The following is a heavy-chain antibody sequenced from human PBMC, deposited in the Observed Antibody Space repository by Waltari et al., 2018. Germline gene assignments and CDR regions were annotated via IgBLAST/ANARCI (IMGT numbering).Heavy chain of an antibody. Sequence: QVQLQESGPGLVKPSETLSLTCAVSGYSISSGYYWGWIRQPPGKGLEWIGSIYHSGSTYYIPSLKSRVTISVDTSKNQFSRKLSSVTAADTAVYYCARESEQTGTAHPSDYWGQGTLVTVSS. CDR2: IYHSGST. CDR3: ARESEQTGTAHPSDY. CDR1: GYSISSGYY. V-gene: IGHV4-38-2*02. D-gene: IGHD1-1*01. J-gene: IGHJ4*02.